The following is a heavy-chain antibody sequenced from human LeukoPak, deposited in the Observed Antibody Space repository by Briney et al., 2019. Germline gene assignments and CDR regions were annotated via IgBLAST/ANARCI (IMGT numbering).Heavy chain of an antibody. CDR1: GYTLTELS. D-gene: IGHD3-22*01. CDR2: FDPEDGET. CDR3: ARGGRNVVVTTLYYFDY. Sequence: ASVKVSCKVSGYTLTELSMHWVRQAPGKGLEWMGGFDPEDGETIYAQNFQGWVTMTRDTSISTAYMELSRLRSDDTAVYYCARGGRNVVVTTLYYFDYWGQGTLVTVSS. V-gene: IGHV1-24*01. J-gene: IGHJ4*02.